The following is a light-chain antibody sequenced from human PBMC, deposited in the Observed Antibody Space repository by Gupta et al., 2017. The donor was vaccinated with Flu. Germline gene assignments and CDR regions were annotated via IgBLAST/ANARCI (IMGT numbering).Light chain of an antibody. CDR1: QGINNN. CDR3: QQSDNYPFT. J-gene: IGKJ3*01. CDR2: GAS. Sequence: DIQMTQSPSSLSASVGDRVTITCRASQGINNNLAWIQQKPGKAPKSLIYGASSLQSGVPSKFSGSGSGTEFTLTISSLQPEDTATYYCQQSDNYPFTFGHGTKVDIK. V-gene: IGKV1-16*02.